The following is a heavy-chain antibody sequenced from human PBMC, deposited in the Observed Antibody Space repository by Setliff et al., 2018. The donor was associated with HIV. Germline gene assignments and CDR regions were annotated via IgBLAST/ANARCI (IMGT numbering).Heavy chain of an antibody. D-gene: IGHD3-9*01. Sequence: PSETLSLTCTVSGGSISSKDHYWGWIRQSPGKGLEWIATIYFRGSAYYNPSLRSRVTISVDTSKNQFSLKLKSVTAADTAVYYCVRERDDLTGYYQDYWGQGTLVTVSS. CDR1: GGSISSKDHY. J-gene: IGHJ4*02. CDR3: VRERDDLTGYYQDY. V-gene: IGHV4-39*02. CDR2: IYFRGSA.